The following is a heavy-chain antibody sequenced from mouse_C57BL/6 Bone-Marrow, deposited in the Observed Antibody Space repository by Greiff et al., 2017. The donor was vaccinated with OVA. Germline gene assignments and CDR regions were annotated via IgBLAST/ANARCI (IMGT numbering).Heavy chain of an antibody. CDR1: GYTFTSYG. Sequence: VQLQQSGTELARPGASVKLSCKASGYTFTSYGISWVKQRTGQGLEWIGEIYPRSGNTYYNEKFKGKATLTADKTSSTAYMELRSLTAEDYAVYFCARGIYDGNYYAMDYWGQGTSVTVSS. CDR3: ARGIYDGNYYAMDY. J-gene: IGHJ4*01. V-gene: IGHV1-81*01. D-gene: IGHD2-1*01. CDR2: IYPRSGNT.